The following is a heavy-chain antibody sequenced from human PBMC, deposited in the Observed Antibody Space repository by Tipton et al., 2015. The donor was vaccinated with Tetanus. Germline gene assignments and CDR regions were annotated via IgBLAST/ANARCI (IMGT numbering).Heavy chain of an antibody. CDR1: GGSFSVYH. D-gene: IGHD3-10*01. CDR3: ARDKRVALRFGELLEFYYYYGMDV. CDR2: INHSRNI. J-gene: IGHJ6*02. V-gene: IGHV4-34*01. Sequence: TLSLTCAVYGGSFSVYHWSWICQPPGKGLEWIGEINHSRNINNNPALKSRVTISIDKSKNQFSLNLSSVTAAVTAVYYCARDKRVALRFGELLEFYYYYGMDVWGQGP.